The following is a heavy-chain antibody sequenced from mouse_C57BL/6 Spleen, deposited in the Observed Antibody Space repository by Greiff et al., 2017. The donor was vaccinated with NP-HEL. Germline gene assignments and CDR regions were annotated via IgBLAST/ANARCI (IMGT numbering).Heavy chain of an antibody. CDR2: FDPSDSYT. Sequence: QVQLQQPGAELVMPGASVKLSCKASGYTFTSYWMHWVKQRPGHGLEWIGEFDPSDSYTNYNQKFKGKSTLTVDKSSSTAYMQLSSLTSEDSAVYYCARYEYYFDYWGQGATLTVSS. CDR3: ARYEYYFDY. CDR1: GYTFTSYW. D-gene: IGHD2-3*01. J-gene: IGHJ2*01. V-gene: IGHV1-69*01.